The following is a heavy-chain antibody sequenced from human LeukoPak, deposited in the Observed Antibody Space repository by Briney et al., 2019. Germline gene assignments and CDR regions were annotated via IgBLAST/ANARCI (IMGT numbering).Heavy chain of an antibody. V-gene: IGHV3-30*04. D-gene: IGHD6-19*01. CDR3: ARGHDSSGLYPWVPDF. CDR2: ISYDGSNK. J-gene: IGHJ4*02. CDR1: GFTFSSYA. Sequence: GGSLRLSRAASGFTFSSYAMHWVRQAPGKGLEWVAVISYDGSNKYYADSVKGRFTISGDNSKNTLYLQMNSLRAEDTAVYYCARGHDSSGLYPWVPDFWGQGTLVTVSS.